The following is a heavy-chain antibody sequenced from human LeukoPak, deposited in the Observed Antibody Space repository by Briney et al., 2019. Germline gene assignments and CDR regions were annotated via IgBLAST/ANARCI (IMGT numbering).Heavy chain of an antibody. D-gene: IGHD3-3*01. CDR1: GFTFSSYS. Sequence: GGSLRPSCAASGFTFSSYSMNWVRQAPGKGLEWVSSISSSSSYIYYADSVKGRFTISRDNAKNSLYLQMNSLRAEDTAVYYCATGTVLEWYFDYWGQGTLVTVSS. J-gene: IGHJ4*02. V-gene: IGHV3-21*01. CDR3: ATGTVLEWYFDY. CDR2: ISSSSSYI.